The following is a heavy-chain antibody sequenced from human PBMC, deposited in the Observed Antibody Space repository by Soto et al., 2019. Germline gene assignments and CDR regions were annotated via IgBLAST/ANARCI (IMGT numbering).Heavy chain of an antibody. CDR2: ISASGTST. J-gene: IGHJ6*02. V-gene: IGHV3-23*01. CDR1: GFSFSTYA. Sequence: GGSLRLSCAASGFSFSTYAMNWVRQSPGKGHEWVSTISASGTSTYYADSVKGRFTISRDNSKNTLYLQMNSLRADDAAVYYCAKSKITDHHSYGMDVWGQGTTVTVSS. CDR3: AKSKITDHHSYGMDV. D-gene: IGHD3-16*01.